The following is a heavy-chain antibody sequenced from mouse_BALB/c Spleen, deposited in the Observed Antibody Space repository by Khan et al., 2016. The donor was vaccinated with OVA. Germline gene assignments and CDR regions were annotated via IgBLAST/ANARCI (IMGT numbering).Heavy chain of an antibody. J-gene: IGHJ2*01. Sequence: EVQLEESGGGLVQPGGSMKLSCVASGFTFSNYWMNWVRQSPEKGLVWVAAFRLKSDDYVTHYAESVKGRFTISRDDSKSSVYLQMNNLRAEDIGIYYCWILLWGQGTTLTVSS. CDR2: FRLKSDDYVT. CDR1: GFTFSNYW. V-gene: IGHV6-6*02. CDR3: WILL.